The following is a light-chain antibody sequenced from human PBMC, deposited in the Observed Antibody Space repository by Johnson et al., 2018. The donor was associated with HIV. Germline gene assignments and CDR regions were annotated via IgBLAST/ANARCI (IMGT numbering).Light chain of an antibody. J-gene: IGLJ1*01. CDR3: GSWDSSLSAGCV. V-gene: IGLV1-51*01. CDR1: SSNIGNNY. CDR2: DNN. Sequence: QSVLTQPPSVSAAPGQKVTISCSGSSSNIGNNYVSWYQQLPGTAPKLLIYDNNKRPSGIPDRFSGSKSGTSATLGIPGPQTGDEADYYCGSWDSSLSAGCVFVTGTKVTVL.